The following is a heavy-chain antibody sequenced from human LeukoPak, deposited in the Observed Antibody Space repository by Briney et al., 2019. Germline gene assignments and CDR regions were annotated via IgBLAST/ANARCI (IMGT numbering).Heavy chain of an antibody. CDR2: IIPIFGTA. CDR3: AREGGLYYYDSSGSPKPNWFDP. Sequence: SVKVSCKASGYTFTSYGISWVRQAPGQGLEWMGGIIPIFGTANYAQKFQGRVTITADESTSTAYMELSSLRSEDTAVYYRAREGGLYYYDSSGSPKPNWFDPWGQGTLVTVSS. V-gene: IGHV1-69*13. D-gene: IGHD3-22*01. J-gene: IGHJ5*02. CDR1: GYTFTSYG.